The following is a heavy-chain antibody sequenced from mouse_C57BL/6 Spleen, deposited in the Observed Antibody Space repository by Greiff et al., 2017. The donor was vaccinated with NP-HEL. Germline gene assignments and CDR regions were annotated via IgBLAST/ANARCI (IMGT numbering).Heavy chain of an antibody. CDR1: GYTFTDYY. V-gene: IGHV1-26*01. J-gene: IGHJ1*03. D-gene: IGHD1-1*01. CDR3: ARSVITTVDSYFDV. Sequence: EVMLQQSGPELVKPGASVKISCKASGYTFTDYYMNWVKQSHGKSLEWIGDINPNNGGTSYNQKFKGKATLTVDKSSSTAYMELRSLTSEDSAVYYCARSVITTVDSYFDVWGTGTTVTVSS. CDR2: INPNNGGT.